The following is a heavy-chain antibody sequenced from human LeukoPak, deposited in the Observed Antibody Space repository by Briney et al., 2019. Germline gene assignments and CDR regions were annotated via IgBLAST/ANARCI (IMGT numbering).Heavy chain of an antibody. D-gene: IGHD2-15*01. Sequence: PGRSLRLSCAASGFTFSSYAMHWVRQAPGKGLEWVAVISYDGSNKYYADSVKGRFTISRDNSKNTLYLQMNSLRAEDTAVYYCAMVVAATHDAFDIWGQGTMVAVSS. CDR3: AMVVAATHDAFDI. J-gene: IGHJ3*02. V-gene: IGHV3-30-3*01. CDR2: ISYDGSNK. CDR1: GFTFSSYA.